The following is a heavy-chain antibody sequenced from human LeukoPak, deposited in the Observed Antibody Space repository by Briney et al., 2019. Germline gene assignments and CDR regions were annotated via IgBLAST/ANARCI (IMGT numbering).Heavy chain of an antibody. CDR1: GFTFSSYG. J-gene: IGHJ4*02. D-gene: IGHD5-18*01. V-gene: IGHV3-30*18. CDR3: AKEPPTRKYSYGYELSY. CDR2: ISYDGSNK. Sequence: GGSLRLSCAASGFTFSSYGMHWVRQAPGKGLEWVAVISYDGSNKYYADSVKGRFTISRDNSKNTLYLQMNSLRAEDTAVYYCAKEPPTRKYSYGYELSYWGQGTLVTVSS.